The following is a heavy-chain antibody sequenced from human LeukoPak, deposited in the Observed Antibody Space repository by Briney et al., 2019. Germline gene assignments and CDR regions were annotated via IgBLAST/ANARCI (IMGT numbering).Heavy chain of an antibody. J-gene: IGHJ6*02. CDR3: ARDGYYGSGPPYYGMDV. CDR2: IIPILGIA. Sequence: GASVKVSCKASSGTFSSYAISWVRQAPGQGLEWMGRIIPILGIANYAQKFQGRVTITADESTSTAYMELSSLRSEDTAVYYCARDGYYGSGPPYYGMDVWGQGTTVTVSS. D-gene: IGHD3-10*01. V-gene: IGHV1-69*04. CDR1: SGTFSSYA.